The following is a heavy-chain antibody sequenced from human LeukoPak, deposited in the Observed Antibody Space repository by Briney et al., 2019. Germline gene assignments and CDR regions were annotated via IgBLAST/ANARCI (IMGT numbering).Heavy chain of an antibody. D-gene: IGHD3-10*01. J-gene: IGHJ6*03. CDR2: MYYRGST. V-gene: IGHV4-39*07. CDR3: ARSYGSGYYYYYMDV. CDR1: GGSISSSSHY. Sequence: PSETLSLTCTVSGGSISSSSHYWGWIRQPPGRGLEWIGSMYYRGSTYHNPSLKSRVTISVDTSKNQFSLKLSSVTAADTAVYYCARSYGSGYYYYYMDVWGKGTTVTVSS.